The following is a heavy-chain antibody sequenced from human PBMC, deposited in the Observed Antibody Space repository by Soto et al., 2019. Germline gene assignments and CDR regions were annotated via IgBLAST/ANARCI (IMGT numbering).Heavy chain of an antibody. CDR3: ARGGVTTYYYFDY. Sequence: GASVKVSCKASGYTCTVYYMHCVLRSPGQGRDWMGCINPNSGGTNYAQKFQGWVTMTRDKSISTAYMELSRLRSDDTAVYYCARGGVTTYYYFDYWGQGTLVTVSS. CDR2: INPNSGGT. CDR1: GYTCTVYY. D-gene: IGHD4-4*01. V-gene: IGHV1-2*04. J-gene: IGHJ4*02.